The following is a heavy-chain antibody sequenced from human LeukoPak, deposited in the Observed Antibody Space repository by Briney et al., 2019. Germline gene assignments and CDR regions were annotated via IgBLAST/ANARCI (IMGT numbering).Heavy chain of an antibody. D-gene: IGHD6-6*01. CDR1: GGTFSSYA. V-gene: IGHV1-69*13. Sequence: ASVKVSCKASGGTFSSYAISWVRQALGQGLEWMGGIIPIFGTANYAQKFQGRVTTTADESTSTAYMELSSLRSEDTAVYYCASLSLGHYWGQGTLVTVSS. J-gene: IGHJ4*02. CDR3: ASLSLGHY. CDR2: IIPIFGTA.